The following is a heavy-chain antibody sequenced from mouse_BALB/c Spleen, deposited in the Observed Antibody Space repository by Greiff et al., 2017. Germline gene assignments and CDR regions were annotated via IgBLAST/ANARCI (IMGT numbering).Heavy chain of an antibody. CDR2: IYPGDGST. CDR1: GYTFTSYA. D-gene: IGHD2-12*01. V-gene: IGHV1S56*01. CDR3: ASRYYDAMDY. J-gene: IGHJ4*01. Sequence: VQLQQSGPELVKPGASVTISCKASGYTFTSYAINWVKQRPGQGLEWIGCIYPGDGSTKYNEKFKGKATLTADKSSSTAYMQLSSLTSENSAVYCGASRYYDAMDYWGQGTSVTVSS.